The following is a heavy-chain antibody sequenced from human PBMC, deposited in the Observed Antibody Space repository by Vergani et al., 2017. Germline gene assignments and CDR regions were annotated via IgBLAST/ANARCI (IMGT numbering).Heavy chain of an antibody. J-gene: IGHJ5*02. V-gene: IGHV4-38-2*01. CDR1: GYSISSGYY. CDR3: ARTTYGSGSYYGVA. Sequence: QVQLQESGPGLVKPSETLSLTCAVSGYSISSGYYWGWIRQPPGKGLEWIGSIYHSGGTYYNPSLKSRVTISVDTSKNQFSLKLSSVTAADTAVYYCARTTYGSGSYYGVAWGQGTLVTVSS. CDR2: IYHSGGT. D-gene: IGHD3-10*01.